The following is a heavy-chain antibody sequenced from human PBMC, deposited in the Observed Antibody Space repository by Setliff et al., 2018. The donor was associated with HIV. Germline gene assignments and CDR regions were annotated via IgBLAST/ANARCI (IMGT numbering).Heavy chain of an antibody. CDR2: LNPNSGNT. Sequence: EASVKVSCKASGYTFTSYDITWVRQATGQGLEWMGWLNPNSGNTGFTQKFQGRVTMTRNTSISTAYMELSSLRSEDTAVYYCARTQSLGGYYSRGHDYGMDVWGQGTTVTVSS. CDR3: ARTQSLGGYYSRGHDYGMDV. D-gene: IGHD3-22*01. CDR1: GYTFTSYD. J-gene: IGHJ6*02. V-gene: IGHV1-8*01.